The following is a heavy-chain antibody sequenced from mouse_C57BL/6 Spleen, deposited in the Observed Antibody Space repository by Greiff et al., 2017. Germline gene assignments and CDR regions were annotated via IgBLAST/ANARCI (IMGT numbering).Heavy chain of an antibody. J-gene: IGHJ2*01. CDR2: IHPNSGST. D-gene: IGHD2-3*01. Sequence: QVQLQQPGAELVKPGASVKLSCKASGYTFTSYWLHWVKQRPGQGLEWIGMIHPNSGSTNYNEKFKSKATLTVDKSSSTAYMQLSSLTSEDSAVYYCARFDVYATGFDSWGQGTTLTVSS. CDR3: ARFDVYATGFDS. CDR1: GYTFTSYW. V-gene: IGHV1-64*01.